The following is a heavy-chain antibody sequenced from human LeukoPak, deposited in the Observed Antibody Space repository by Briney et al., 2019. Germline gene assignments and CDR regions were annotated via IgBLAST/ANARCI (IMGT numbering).Heavy chain of an antibody. CDR3: AELGITMIGGV. CDR1: GFTFSSYS. CDR2: ISSTNGYI. V-gene: IGHV3-21*01. Sequence: PGGSLRLSCAASGFTFSSYSMNWVRQAPGKGLEWVSYISSTNGYIYYAGSVRGRFTISRDNAKNSLYLQMNSLRAEDTAVYYCAELGITMIGGVWGKGTTVTISS. D-gene: IGHD3-10*02. J-gene: IGHJ6*04.